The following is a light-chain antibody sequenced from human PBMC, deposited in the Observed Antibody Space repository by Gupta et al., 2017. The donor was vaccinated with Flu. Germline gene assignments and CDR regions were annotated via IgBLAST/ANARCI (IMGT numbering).Light chain of an antibody. CDR3: QAWDSSTAGWV. V-gene: IGLV3-1*01. J-gene: IGLJ3*02. Sequence: SYALTQPPSVSVSPGQTATITCSGDKLGDKYACWYQQKPGQSPVQVIYQDIKRPSGIPERFSGSNSGNTATLTTSGTQAMDEADYYCQAWDSSTAGWVFGGGTKLTVL. CDR2: QDI. CDR1: KLGDKY.